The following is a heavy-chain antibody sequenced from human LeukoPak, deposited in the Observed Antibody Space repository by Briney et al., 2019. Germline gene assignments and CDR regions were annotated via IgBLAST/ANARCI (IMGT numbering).Heavy chain of an antibody. CDR2: IYYSGST. CDR1: GGSISSSSYY. Sequence: SETLSLTCTVSGGSISSSSYYWGWIRQPPGKGLEWIGSIYYSGSTYCNPSLKSRVTISVDTSKNQFSLKLSSVTAADTAVYYCARPPPDYGDWDYAFDSWGQGTMVTVSS. V-gene: IGHV4-39*01. CDR3: ARPPPDYGDWDYAFDS. J-gene: IGHJ3*02. D-gene: IGHD4-17*01.